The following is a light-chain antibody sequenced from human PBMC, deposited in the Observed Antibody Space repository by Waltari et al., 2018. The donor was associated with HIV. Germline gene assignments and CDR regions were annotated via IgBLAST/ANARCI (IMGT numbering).Light chain of an antibody. CDR2: GND. CDR3: NSRDSSGHHLV. Sequence: SSELTQDPAVSVALGPTVRITCQGDSLRSYNALWYQQTPGQAPLLAVYGNDKRPAGIPDRFSGSSSGNTAALTITGAQAEDEADYYCNSRDSSGHHLVFATGTTVTVL. J-gene: IGLJ1*01. CDR1: SLRSYN. V-gene: IGLV3-19*01.